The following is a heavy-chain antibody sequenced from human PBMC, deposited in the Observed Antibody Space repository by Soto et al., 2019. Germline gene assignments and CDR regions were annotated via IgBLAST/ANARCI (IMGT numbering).Heavy chain of an antibody. D-gene: IGHD5-18*01. Sequence: SVKVSCKASGGTFSSYAISWVRQAPGQGLEWMGGIIPIFGTANYAQKFQGRVTITADESTSTAYMELSSLRSEDTAVYYCAIRGYSYGYDYYYGMDVWGQGTTVTVS. V-gene: IGHV1-69*13. CDR2: IIPIFGTA. CDR3: AIRGYSYGYDYYYGMDV. CDR1: GGTFSSYA. J-gene: IGHJ6*02.